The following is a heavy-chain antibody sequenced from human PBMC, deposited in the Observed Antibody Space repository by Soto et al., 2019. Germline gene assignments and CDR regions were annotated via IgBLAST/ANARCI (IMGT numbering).Heavy chain of an antibody. CDR1: GSAYTRYG. CDR2: ISAYNGNT. Sequence: VQVYWKTSGSAYTRYGSSWGLQEPGKGLDWMGWISAYNGNTNYAQKLQWRVTLTTGPSTTKAYMELWSLRSDDTAVYYCARDQDYYYSSGYDYGVYYYVMDVWVQGTTVPGSS. CDR3: ARDQDYYYSSGYDYGVYYYVMDV. J-gene: IGHJ6*02. D-gene: IGHD3-22*01. V-gene: IGHV1-18*01.